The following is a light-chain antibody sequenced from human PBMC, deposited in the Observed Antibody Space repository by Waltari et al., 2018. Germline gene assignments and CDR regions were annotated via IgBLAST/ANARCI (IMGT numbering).Light chain of an antibody. CDR3: CSYAGSYTWV. CDR2: DVS. Sequence: QSALTQPRSVSGSPGQSVIISCTGTSRDVGAYNYVSWYQQHPGKAPKLMIYDVSKRPSGVPDRFSGSKSGNTASLTISGLQAEDEADYYCCSYAGSYTWVFGGGTKLTVL. CDR1: SRDVGAYNY. V-gene: IGLV2-11*01. J-gene: IGLJ3*02.